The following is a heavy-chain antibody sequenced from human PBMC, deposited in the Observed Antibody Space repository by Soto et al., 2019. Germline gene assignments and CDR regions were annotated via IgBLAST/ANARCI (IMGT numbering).Heavy chain of an antibody. CDR3: ARSNWDYYYYYYMDA. V-gene: IGHV3-48*01. D-gene: IGHD7-27*01. CDR1: GFTFSGYS. Sequence: GGSLRLSCAASGFTFSGYSMNWVRQAPGKGLEWVSYISGSSSSIYYADSVKGRFAISRDNAKNSLYLQMNSLRAEDTAVYYCARSNWDYYYYYYMDAWGKGTTVTVSS. J-gene: IGHJ6*03. CDR2: ISGSSSSI.